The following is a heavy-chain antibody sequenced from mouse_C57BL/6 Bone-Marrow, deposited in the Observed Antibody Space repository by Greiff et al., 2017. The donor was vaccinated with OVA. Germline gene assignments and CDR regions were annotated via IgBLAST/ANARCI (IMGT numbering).Heavy chain of an antibody. Sequence: EVQRVESGGGLVQPGDSLSLSCAASGFTFTNYYMSWVRQPPGKALEWLAFIRNKPNGSTTEYSASVKGRFTISRDNSQSILYLQMNAQRAEDSATYYCARYKGRVAVDYFDYWGQGTALTVSS. J-gene: IGHJ2*01. D-gene: IGHD1-1*01. CDR1: GFTFTNYY. V-gene: IGHV7-3*01. CDR3: ARYKGRVAVDYFDY. CDR2: IRNKPNGSTT.